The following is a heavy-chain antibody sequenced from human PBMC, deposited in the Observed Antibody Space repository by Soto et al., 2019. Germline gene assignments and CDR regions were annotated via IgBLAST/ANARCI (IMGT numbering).Heavy chain of an antibody. CDR3: ARELWLGVPDAFDI. CDR2: IYYSGST. D-gene: IGHD3-10*01. J-gene: IGHJ3*02. V-gene: IGHV4-59*01. Sequence: SETLSLTCTVSGGSISSYYWSWIRQPPGKGLEWIGYIYYSGSTNYNPSLKSRVTISVDTSKNQFSLKPSSVTAADTAVYYCARELWLGVPDAFDIWGQGTMVTVSS. CDR1: GGSISSYY.